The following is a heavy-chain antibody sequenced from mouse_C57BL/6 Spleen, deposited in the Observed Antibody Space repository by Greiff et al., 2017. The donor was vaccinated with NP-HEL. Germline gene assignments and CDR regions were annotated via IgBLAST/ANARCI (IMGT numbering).Heavy chain of an antibody. CDR3: TRRAWFAY. CDR2: IDPETGGT. CDR1: GYTFTDYE. J-gene: IGHJ3*01. Sequence: VQLKESGAELVRPGASVTLSCKASGYTFTDYEMHWVKQTPVHGLEWIGAIDPETGGTAYNQKFKGKAILTADKSSSTAYMELRSLTSEDSAVYYCTRRAWFAYWGQGTLVTVSA. V-gene: IGHV1-15*01.